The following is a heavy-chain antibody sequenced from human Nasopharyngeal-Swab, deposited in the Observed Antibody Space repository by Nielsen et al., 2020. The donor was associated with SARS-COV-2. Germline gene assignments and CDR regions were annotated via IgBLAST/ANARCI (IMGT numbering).Heavy chain of an antibody. CDR3: AKGHDILTGPMDLELPDY. J-gene: IGHJ4*02. CDR2: ISWNSGSI. D-gene: IGHD3-9*01. Sequence: GGSLRLSCAASGFTFDDYAMHWVRQAPGKGLEWVSGISWNSGSIGYADSVKGRFTISRDNAKNSLYLQMNSLRAEDTALYYCAKGHDILTGPMDLELPDYWGQGTLVTVSS. V-gene: IGHV3-9*01. CDR1: GFTFDDYA.